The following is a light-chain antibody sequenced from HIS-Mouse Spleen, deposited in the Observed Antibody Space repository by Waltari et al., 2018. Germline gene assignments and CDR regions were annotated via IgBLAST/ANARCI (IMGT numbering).Light chain of an antibody. Sequence: DIVRTHRPDSLAVSLCERATINCKSSQSVLYSSNNKNYLAWYQQKPGQPTKLLIYWASTRESGVPDRFSGSGSGTDFTLTISSLQAEDVAVYCCQQYYSTPYTFGQGTKLEIK. J-gene: IGKJ2*01. CDR3: QQYYSTPYT. V-gene: IGKV4-1*01. CDR1: QSVLYSSNNKNY. CDR2: WAS.